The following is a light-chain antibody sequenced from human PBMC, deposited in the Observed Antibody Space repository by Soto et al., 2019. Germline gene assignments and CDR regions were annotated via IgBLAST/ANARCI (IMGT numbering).Light chain of an antibody. CDR1: QSVASNY. Sequence: EIVLTQSPGTLSLSPGERATLSCRASQSVASNYLAWYQQTPGQTPRRLISAASSRATGIPHRFSGSGSGTDFTLTISRLEPKDFAVFYCQHYGSSPYTFGQGTKLEIK. V-gene: IGKV3-20*01. CDR2: AAS. J-gene: IGKJ2*01. CDR3: QHYGSSPYT.